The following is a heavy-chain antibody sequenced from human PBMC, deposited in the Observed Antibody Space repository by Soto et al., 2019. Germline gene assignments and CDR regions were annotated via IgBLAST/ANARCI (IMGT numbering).Heavy chain of an antibody. D-gene: IGHD6-13*01. CDR3: AREGEQQPPSWFDP. Sequence: KSSETLSLTCTVSGGSISSGGYYWSWIRQHPGKGLEWIGYIYYSGSTYYNPSLKSRVTISVDTSKNQFSLKLSSVTAADTAVYYCAREGEQQPPSWFDPWGQGTLVTVSS. CDR1: GGSISSGGYY. CDR2: IYYSGST. V-gene: IGHV4-31*03. J-gene: IGHJ5*02.